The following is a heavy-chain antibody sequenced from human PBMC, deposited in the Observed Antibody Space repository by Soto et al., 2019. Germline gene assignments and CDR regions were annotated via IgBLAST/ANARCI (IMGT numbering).Heavy chain of an antibody. CDR1: GYSSSRSNW. J-gene: IGHJ4*02. CDR3: ARRYGPGFDY. V-gene: IGHV4-28*01. D-gene: IGHD4-17*01. Sequence: SLTLSVTCGVAGYSSSRSNWWGWIRQPPGKGLEWIGYIYYSGTTNYNPSLKSRVTISVDTSKNQFSLKLSSVTAADTAVYYCARRYGPGFDYWGQGTLVTVSS. CDR2: IYYSGTT.